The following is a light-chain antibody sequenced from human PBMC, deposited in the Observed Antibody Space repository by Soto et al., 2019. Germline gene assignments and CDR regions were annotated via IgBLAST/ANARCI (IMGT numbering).Light chain of an antibody. CDR3: QQSHSPPWT. Sequence: DIQMTQSPSSLSASVGDRVTITCRASQSISSYVNWYQQKPGKAPKLLIYATFSLHTGVPSRYSGSGSGTDFTLTISSLQSEDFATYYCQQSHSPPWTFGQGTKVEVK. CDR1: QSISSY. CDR2: ATF. V-gene: IGKV1-39*01. J-gene: IGKJ1*01.